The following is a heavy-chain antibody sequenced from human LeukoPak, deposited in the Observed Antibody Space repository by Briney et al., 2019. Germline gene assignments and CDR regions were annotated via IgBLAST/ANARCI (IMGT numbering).Heavy chain of an antibody. V-gene: IGHV4-59*01. J-gene: IGHJ5*02. CDR3: ARDIYGSGHGWFDT. CDR2: IHYSRST. D-gene: IGHD3-10*01. CDR1: HVSISTYY. Sequence: SETLSLTCTVSHVSISTYYWSWIRQPPGKGLEWMGYIHYSRSTNYNPSLKSRVTISVDTSKKQLSLMLRSVTAADTAVYYCARDIYGSGHGWFDTWGQGRLVTVSS.